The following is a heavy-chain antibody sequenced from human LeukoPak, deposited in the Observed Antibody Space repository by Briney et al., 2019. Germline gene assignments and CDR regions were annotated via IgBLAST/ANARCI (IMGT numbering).Heavy chain of an antibody. J-gene: IGHJ4*02. CDR1: GFTFSSYW. CDR3: ARDGYNYVNGFDY. D-gene: IGHD5-18*01. Sequence: TGGSLRLSCAASGFTFSSYWMTWVRQAPGKGLESVANIKQDGSEKYYVDSVKGRFTISRDNANKSLYLQMNSLRAEDTAVYYCARDGYNYVNGFDYWGQGTLVTVSS. CDR2: IKQDGSEK. V-gene: IGHV3-7*01.